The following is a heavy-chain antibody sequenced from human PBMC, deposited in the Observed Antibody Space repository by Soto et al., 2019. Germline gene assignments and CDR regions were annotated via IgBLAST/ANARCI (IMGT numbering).Heavy chain of an antibody. CDR3: AREYVDWGYWYFDL. V-gene: IGHV3-13*01. D-gene: IGHD3-9*01. CDR1: GFTFSGYD. J-gene: IGHJ2*01. CDR2: IATSGNT. Sequence: VGSLRLSCEASGFTFSGYDMHWVRQAAGERLEWVSAIATSGNTYYAGSVKGRFTISRENAKNSLYLQINNVRAGDTAVYYCAREYVDWGYWYFDLWGRGTLVTVSS.